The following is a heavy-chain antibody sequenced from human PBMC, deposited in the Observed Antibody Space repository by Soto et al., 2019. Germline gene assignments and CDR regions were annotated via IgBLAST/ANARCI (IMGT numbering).Heavy chain of an antibody. CDR3: ARSAAGGFDI. CDR1: GFTLSSYW. J-gene: IGHJ3*02. Sequence: PGGSLRLSCTASGFTLSSYWIHWVRQAPGKGLVWVSYINGDGTIRNYADSVKGRFAISRDNAKNTLYLQMNSLRAEDTAVYYCARSAAGGFDIWGQGTMVTVSS. CDR2: INGDGTIR. V-gene: IGHV3-74*01. D-gene: IGHD2-15*01.